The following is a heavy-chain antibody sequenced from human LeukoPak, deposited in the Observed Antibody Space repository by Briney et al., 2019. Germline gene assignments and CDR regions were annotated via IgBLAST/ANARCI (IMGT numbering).Heavy chain of an antibody. CDR3: ARVNQNAFYI. Sequence: GGSLGLSCAASGLTVSTNYMSWVRQTPGKGLEWVSVIFTGGTTYYADSVKGRFTTSRDNSNNTLYLQMDSLRAEDTAVYYCARVNQNAFYIWGQGTLVTVSS. CDR1: GLTVSTNY. CDR2: IFTGGTT. J-gene: IGHJ3*02. D-gene: IGHD1-14*01. V-gene: IGHV3-66*01.